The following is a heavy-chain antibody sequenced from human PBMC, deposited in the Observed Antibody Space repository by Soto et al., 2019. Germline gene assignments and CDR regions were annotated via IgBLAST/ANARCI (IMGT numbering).Heavy chain of an antibody. V-gene: IGHV4-4*02. CDR3: AREIVTAGGNNYFDP. J-gene: IGHJ5*02. CDR2: VYHTGDT. CDR1: GGTVASSHW. D-gene: IGHD2-21*02. Sequence: SETLSLTCVVSGGTVASSHWWSCFRQSPGRGLEWIGNVYHTGDTNFNPSLQSRVTFSVDKSNNQFSLRLTSVTAADTAVYFCAREIVTAGGNNYFDPWGPGTLVTVSS.